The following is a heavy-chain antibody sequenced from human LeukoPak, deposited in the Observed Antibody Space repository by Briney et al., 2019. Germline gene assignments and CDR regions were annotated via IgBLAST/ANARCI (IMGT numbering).Heavy chain of an antibody. CDR3: ARDQSPMVSSP. CDR1: GFTFSSYS. J-gene: IGHJ5*02. Sequence: GGSLRLSCAASGFTFSSYSMSWDRQAPGKGLEWVSAISGSGGSTYYADSVKGRFTISRDNSKNTLYLQMNSLRAEDTAVFYCARDQSPMVSSPWGQGTLVTVSS. D-gene: IGHD3-10*01. CDR2: ISGSGGST. V-gene: IGHV3-23*01.